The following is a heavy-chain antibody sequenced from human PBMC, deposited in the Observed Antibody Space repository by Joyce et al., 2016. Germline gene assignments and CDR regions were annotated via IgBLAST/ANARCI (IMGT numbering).Heavy chain of an antibody. D-gene: IGHD4-17*01. V-gene: IGHV1-2*02. J-gene: IGHJ6*02. Sequence: QEQLVQSGAEVKKPGASVRVSCKASGYTFAGYYIHWVRQAPGQGLEWMGWINPSSGGTNYAQKFQGRVTLTRDTSISTAYMELRSLKSDDTAVYYCAAGDQVACIYLYYGLDVWGQGTTVAVSS. CDR3: AAGDQVACIYLYYGLDV. CDR2: INPSSGGT. CDR1: GYTFAGYY.